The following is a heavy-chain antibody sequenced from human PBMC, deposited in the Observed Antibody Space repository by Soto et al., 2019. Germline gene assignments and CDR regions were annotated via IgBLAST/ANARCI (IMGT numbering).Heavy chain of an antibody. J-gene: IGHJ4*02. CDR1: GFTFDDYA. CDR2: ISWNSGSI. D-gene: IGHD3-16*01. CDR3: AAVYDYIWGSSTQNFAY. Sequence: GGSLRLSCAASGFTFDDYAMHWVWQAPGKGLEWVSGISWNSGSIGYADSVKGRFTISRDNAKNSLYLQMNSLRAEDTALYYCAAVYDYIWGSSTQNFAYRGQGTLVTVSS. V-gene: IGHV3-9*01.